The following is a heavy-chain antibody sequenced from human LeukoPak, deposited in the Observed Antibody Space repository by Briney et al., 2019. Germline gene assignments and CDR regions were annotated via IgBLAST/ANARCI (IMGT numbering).Heavy chain of an antibody. CDR3: ARDAPRIVSSELFY. CDR1: GFTFSSYG. CDR2: IRYNGINK. V-gene: IGHV3-30*02. D-gene: IGHD5/OR15-5a*01. Sequence: GGSLRLSCVASGFTFSSYGMHWVRQAPGKGLEWMAFIRYNGINKYYADSVKGRFTISRDNSKNTLYLQMNSLRAEDTAVYYCARDAPRIVSSELFYWGQGTLVTVSS. J-gene: IGHJ4*02.